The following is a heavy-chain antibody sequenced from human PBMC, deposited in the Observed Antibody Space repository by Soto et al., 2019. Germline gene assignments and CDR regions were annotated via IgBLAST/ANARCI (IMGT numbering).Heavy chain of an antibody. CDR2: IIPIFGTA. Sequence: QVQLVQSGAEVKKPGSSVKVSCKASGGTFSSYAISWVRQAPGQGLEWMGGIIPIFGTANYAQKFQGRVTITADESTSTAYMELSSLRSEDTAVYYCARSPPGYCSGGSCYYDYWGQGTLVTVSS. CDR3: ARSPPGYCSGGSCYYDY. D-gene: IGHD2-15*01. J-gene: IGHJ4*02. CDR1: GGTFSSYA. V-gene: IGHV1-69*12.